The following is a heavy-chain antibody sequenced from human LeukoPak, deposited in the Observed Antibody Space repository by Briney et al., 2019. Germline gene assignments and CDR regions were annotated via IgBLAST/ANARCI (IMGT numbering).Heavy chain of an antibody. CDR2: ISYDGSNK. CDR3: AKDRPSEPGFGESNGWFDP. CDR1: GFTFSSYG. Sequence: GGSLRLSCAASGFTFSSYGMHWVRQAPGKGLEWVAVISYDGSNKYYADSVKGRFTISRDNSKNTLYLQMNSLRAEDAAVYYCAKDRPSEPGFGESNGWFDPWGQGTLVTVSS. V-gene: IGHV3-30*18. D-gene: IGHD3-10*01. J-gene: IGHJ5*02.